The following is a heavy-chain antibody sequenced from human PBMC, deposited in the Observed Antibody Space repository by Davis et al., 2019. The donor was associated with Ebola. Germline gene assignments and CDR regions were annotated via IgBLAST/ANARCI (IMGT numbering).Heavy chain of an antibody. CDR1: GFTFSSYA. CDR2: ISGSGSTI. CDR3: ARVGPSYYYDSSGYYSYYYGMDV. J-gene: IGHJ6*02. D-gene: IGHD3-22*01. V-gene: IGHV3-23*01. Sequence: GESLKISCAASGFTFSSYAMSWVRQAPGKGLEWVSAISGSGSTIYYADSVKGRFTISRDNAKNSLYLQMNSLRAEDTAVYYCARVGPSYYYDSSGYYSYYYGMDVWGQGTTVTVSS.